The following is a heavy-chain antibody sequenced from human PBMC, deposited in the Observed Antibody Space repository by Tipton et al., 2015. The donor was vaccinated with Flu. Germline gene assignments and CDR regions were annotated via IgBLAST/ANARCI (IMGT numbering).Heavy chain of an antibody. CDR2: IYSSGVT. V-gene: IGHV4-61*02. D-gene: IGHD3-10*01. CDR3: ARGSGSGTYVIFDY. J-gene: IGHJ4*02. Sequence: TLSLTCNVSGYIISGAYYWSWIRQPAGRGLEWIGRIYSSGVTKYNPSLKSRVTMSVDTSKNQFSLSLSSVTAADTAVYYCARGSGSGTYVIFDYWGQGTLVAVSS. CDR1: GYIISGAYY.